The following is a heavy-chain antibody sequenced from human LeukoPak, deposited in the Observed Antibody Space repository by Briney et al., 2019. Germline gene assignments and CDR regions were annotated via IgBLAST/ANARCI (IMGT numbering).Heavy chain of an antibody. CDR2: VWSDEINK. CDR1: GFTFSSYG. V-gene: IGHV3-33*01. D-gene: IGHD2-21*01. CDR3: ARDIHAFDI. Sequence: PGRSLRLSCAASGFTFSSYGMHWVRQAPGKGLEWVAVVWSDEINKYYADSVRGRFTISRDNSKNTLYLQMNSLRAEDTAVYYCARDIHAFDIWGQGTMVTVSS. J-gene: IGHJ3*02.